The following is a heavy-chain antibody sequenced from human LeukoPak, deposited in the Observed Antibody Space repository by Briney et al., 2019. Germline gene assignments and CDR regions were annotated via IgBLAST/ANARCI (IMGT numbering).Heavy chain of an antibody. J-gene: IGHJ4*02. D-gene: IGHD3-9*01. CDR3: AKEAVDYYILTGYYTTGYFDY. V-gene: IGHV3-23*01. CDR1: GFTFSSYA. CDR2: ISGSGGNT. Sequence: GGSLRLSCAASGFTFSSYAMSWVRQAPGKGLEWVSGISGSGGNTYYADSVKGRFTISRDNSKNTLYLQMSSLRAEDTAVYYCAKEAVDYYILTGYYTTGYFDYWGQGTLVTVSS.